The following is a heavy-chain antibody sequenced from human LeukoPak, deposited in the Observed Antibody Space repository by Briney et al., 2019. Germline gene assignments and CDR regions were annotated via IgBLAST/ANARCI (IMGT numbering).Heavy chain of an antibody. CDR2: ISGSGYTI. Sequence: GGSLRLSCAASGFTFSSYSMNWVRQAPGKGLEWVSVISGSGYTIYYADSVKGRFTISRDNSKNTLYLQMNSLRVEDTAVYSCARGTMTKAVDVWGQGTTVTVSS. D-gene: IGHD1-14*01. J-gene: IGHJ6*02. CDR1: GFTFSSYS. CDR3: ARGTMTKAVDV. V-gene: IGHV3-23*01.